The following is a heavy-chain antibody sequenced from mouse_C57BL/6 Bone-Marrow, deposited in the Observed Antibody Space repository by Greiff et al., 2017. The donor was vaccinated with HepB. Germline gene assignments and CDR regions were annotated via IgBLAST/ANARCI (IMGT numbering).Heavy chain of an antibody. CDR1: GYTFTSYW. J-gene: IGHJ1*03. V-gene: IGHV1-74*01. CDR2: IHPSDSDT. CDR3: GSITTVVAPDWYFDV. D-gene: IGHD1-1*01. Sequence: QVQLQQPGAELVKPGASVKVSCKASGYTFTSYWMHWVKQRPGQGLEWIGRIHPSDSDTNYNQKFKGKATLTVDKSSITAYMQLSSLTSEDSAVYYCGSITTVVAPDWYFDVWGTGTTVTVSS.